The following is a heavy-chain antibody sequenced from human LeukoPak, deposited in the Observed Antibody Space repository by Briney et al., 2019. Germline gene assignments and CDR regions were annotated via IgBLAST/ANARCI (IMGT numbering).Heavy chain of an antibody. J-gene: IGHJ4*02. CDR2: ISYDGSDK. D-gene: IGHD6-19*01. V-gene: IGHV3-30*18. Sequence: RGSLRLSCAASGFTFSNYGMHWVRQAPGKGLEWVAVISYDGSDKYYVDSVKGRFTISRDNSKNTLYLQMNSLRAEDTAVFYCAKDHSSGPADYYFDYWGQGTLVTVSS. CDR1: GFTFSNYG. CDR3: AKDHSSGPADYYFDY.